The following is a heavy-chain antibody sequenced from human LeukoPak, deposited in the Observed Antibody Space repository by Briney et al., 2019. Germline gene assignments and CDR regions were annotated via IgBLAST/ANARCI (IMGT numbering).Heavy chain of an antibody. CDR1: GFTVSNNY. V-gene: IGHV3-53*01. CDR3: ARGLWFGELSPSPFDY. D-gene: IGHD3-10*01. J-gene: IGHJ4*02. Sequence: GGSLRLSCAASGFTVSNNYMSWVRQAPGKGLEWVSVIYSGGSTYYADSVKGRFTISRDNSKNTLYLQMNSLRAEDTAVYYCARGLWFGELSPSPFDYWGQGTLVTVSS. CDR2: IYSGGST.